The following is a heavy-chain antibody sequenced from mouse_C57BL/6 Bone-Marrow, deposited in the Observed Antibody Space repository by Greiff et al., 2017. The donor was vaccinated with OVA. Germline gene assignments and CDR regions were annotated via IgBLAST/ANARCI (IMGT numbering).Heavy chain of an antibody. CDR2: IYPRSGNT. Sequence: VKLVESGAELARPGASVKLSCKASGYTFTSYGISWVKQRTGQGLEWIGEIYPRSGNTYYNEKFKGKATLTADKSSSTAYMELRSLTSEDSAVYFCARPYYYGSGNYWGQGTTLTVSS. J-gene: IGHJ2*01. CDR3: ARPYYYGSGNY. V-gene: IGHV1-81*01. CDR1: GYTFTSYG. D-gene: IGHD1-1*01.